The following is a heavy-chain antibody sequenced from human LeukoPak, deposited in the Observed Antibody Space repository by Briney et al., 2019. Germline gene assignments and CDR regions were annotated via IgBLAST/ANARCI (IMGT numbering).Heavy chain of an antibody. Sequence: GASVKVSCKASGYTFTGYYMHWVRQAPGQGLEWMGWINPNSGGTNYAQKFQGRVTMTTDTSTSTAYMELRSLRSDDTAVYYCARDRVGYCSGGSCYGPQPYDYWGQGTLVTVSS. V-gene: IGHV1-2*02. CDR1: GYTFTGYY. D-gene: IGHD2-15*01. CDR2: INPNSGGT. J-gene: IGHJ4*02. CDR3: ARDRVGYCSGGSCYGPQPYDY.